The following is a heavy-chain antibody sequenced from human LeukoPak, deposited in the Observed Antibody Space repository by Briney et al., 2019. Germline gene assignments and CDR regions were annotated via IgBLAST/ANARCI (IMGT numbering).Heavy chain of an antibody. D-gene: IGHD3-22*01. Sequence: PGGSLRLSCAASGLTFSSYAMSWVRQAPGKGLEWVSAISGSGGSTYYADSVKGRFTISRDNSKNTLYLQMNSLRAEDTAVYYCAKGAKYYYDSSGYYGYWGQGTLVTVSS. CDR1: GLTFSSYA. CDR3: AKGAKYYYDSSGYYGY. CDR2: ISGSGGST. V-gene: IGHV3-23*01. J-gene: IGHJ4*02.